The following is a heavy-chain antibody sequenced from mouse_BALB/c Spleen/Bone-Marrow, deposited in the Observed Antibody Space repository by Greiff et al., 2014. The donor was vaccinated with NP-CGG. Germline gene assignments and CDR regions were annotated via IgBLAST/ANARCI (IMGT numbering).Heavy chain of an antibody. Sequence: EVQLQQSGAELVKPGASVKLSCTASGFNIKDTYMHWVKQRPEQSLEWIGRIDPANGNTKYDPKFQGKATITAGTSSNTAYLQLSSLTSEDTAVYYCARWEYYAMDYWGQGTSVTVSS. D-gene: IGHD4-1*01. V-gene: IGHV14-3*02. CDR2: IDPANGNT. J-gene: IGHJ4*01. CDR1: GFNIKDTY. CDR3: ARWEYYAMDY.